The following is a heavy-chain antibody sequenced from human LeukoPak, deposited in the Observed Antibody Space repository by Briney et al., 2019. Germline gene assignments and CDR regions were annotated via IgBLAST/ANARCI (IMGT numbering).Heavy chain of an antibody. CDR3: ARLGASSGASVI. Sequence: GGSLRLSCAASGFTFSDHYMDSVRQAPGKGLEWVGRTRNKANSYTTEYAASVKGRFTISRDDSKNSLYLQMNSLKTEAPAVYYCARLGASSGASVITGQGTMVTVSS. V-gene: IGHV3-72*01. J-gene: IGHJ3*02. CDR2: TRNKANSYTT. D-gene: IGHD1-26*01. CDR1: GFTFSDHY.